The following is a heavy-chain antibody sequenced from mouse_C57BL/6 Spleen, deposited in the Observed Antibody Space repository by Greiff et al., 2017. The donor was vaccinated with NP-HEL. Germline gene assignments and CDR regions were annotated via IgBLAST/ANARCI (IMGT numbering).Heavy chain of an antibody. CDR1: GFTFSNYW. Sequence: EVKLVESGGGLVQPGGSMKLSCVASGFTFSNYWMNWVRQSPEKGLEWVAQIRLKSDNYATHYAESVKGRFTISRDDSKSSVYLQMNNLRAEDTGIYCCTGGGGIYFDYWGQGTTLTVSS. CDR3: TGGGGIYFDY. V-gene: IGHV6-3*01. CDR2: IRLKSDNYAT. J-gene: IGHJ2*01.